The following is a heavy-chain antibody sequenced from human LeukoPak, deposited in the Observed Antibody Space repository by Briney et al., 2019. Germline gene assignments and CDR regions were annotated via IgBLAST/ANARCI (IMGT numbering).Heavy chain of an antibody. V-gene: IGHV4-39*05. D-gene: IGHD3-16*01. CDR2: IYYSGNT. J-gene: IGHJ5*02. CDR1: GGSVSMSRYF. Sequence: PSETPSLTCNVSGGSVSMSRYFWGWIRQPPGKGLEWIGSIYYSGNTYYNPSLKSRVTISVDTPKKQISLKLSSVTAADTAVYYCVGGADYVWGNSGSWGQGTLVTVSS. CDR3: VGGADYVWGNSGS.